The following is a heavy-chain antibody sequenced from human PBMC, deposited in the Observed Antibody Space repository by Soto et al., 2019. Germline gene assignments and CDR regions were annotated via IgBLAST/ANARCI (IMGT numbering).Heavy chain of an antibody. CDR3: ARDRGVARGWFDP. CDR2: VIGSGSRT. CDR1: GFTFTSYA. J-gene: IGHJ5*02. V-gene: IGHV3-23*01. Sequence: EVQLLESGGGLVQPGGSLRLSCAASGFTFTSYAMTWVRQAPGKGLEWVSVVIGSGSRTYYADSVKDRFTISRDNFMNTLYLQMNSLRAEDTAVYYCARDRGVARGWFDPWGQGTLVTVSS. D-gene: IGHD5-12*01.